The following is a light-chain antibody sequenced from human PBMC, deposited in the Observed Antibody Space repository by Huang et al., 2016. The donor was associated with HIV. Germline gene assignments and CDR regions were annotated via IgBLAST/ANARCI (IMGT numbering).Light chain of an antibody. Sequence: DIVMIQSPLSLPVTPGEPASIYCKSSQSLLNSNGYKYLDWYLQKPGQSPQLLIYLGSDRASGVPDRFSGSGSGTDFTLKISRVEAEDVGVYYCMQSLEAPYTFGQGTKLEIK. V-gene: IGKV2-28*01. CDR2: LGS. CDR3: MQSLEAPYT. J-gene: IGKJ2*01. CDR1: QSLLNSNGYKY.